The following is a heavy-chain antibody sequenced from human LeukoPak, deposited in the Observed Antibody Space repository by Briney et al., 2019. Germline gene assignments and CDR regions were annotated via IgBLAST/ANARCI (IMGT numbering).Heavy chain of an antibody. J-gene: IGHJ4*02. CDR3: ARDRSLSVAGTFDF. D-gene: IGHD6-19*01. Sequence: GGSLRLSCAASGFTFDDYAMHWVWQAPGKGLEWVSGISWNSGSIGYADSVQGRFTISRDNAKNSLYLEMNSLRDDDTAVYYCARDRSLSVAGTFDFWGQGSLVTVSS. CDR2: ISWNSGSI. CDR1: GFTFDDYA. V-gene: IGHV3-9*01.